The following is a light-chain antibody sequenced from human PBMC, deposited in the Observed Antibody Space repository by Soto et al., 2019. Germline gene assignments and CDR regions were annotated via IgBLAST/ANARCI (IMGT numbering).Light chain of an antibody. CDR2: EVS. V-gene: IGLV2-14*01. CDR1: SSDVGGYNY. J-gene: IGLJ2*01. Sequence: QAVVTQPASVSGSPGQSITISCTGTSSDVGGYNYVSWYQQHPGKAPKLMIYEVSNRPSGVSNRFSGSKSGNTASLTISGLQAEDEADYYCNSYTSSSTRVFGGGTKVTVL. CDR3: NSYTSSSTRV.